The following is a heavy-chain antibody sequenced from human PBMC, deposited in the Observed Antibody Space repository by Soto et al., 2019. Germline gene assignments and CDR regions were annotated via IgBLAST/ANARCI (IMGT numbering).Heavy chain of an antibody. CDR2: ISYDGSNK. V-gene: IGHV3-30*18. CDR3: AKEGGYCSSTSCPTDLDY. J-gene: IGHJ4*02. D-gene: IGHD2-2*03. Sequence: GGSLRLSCAASGFTFSSYGMHWVRQAPGKGLEWVAVISYDGSNKYYADSVKGRFTISRDNSKNTLYLQMNSLRAEDTAVYHCAKEGGYCSSTSCPTDLDYWGQGT. CDR1: GFTFSSYG.